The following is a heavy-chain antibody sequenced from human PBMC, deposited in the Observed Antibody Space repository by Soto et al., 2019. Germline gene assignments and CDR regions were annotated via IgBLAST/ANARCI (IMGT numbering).Heavy chain of an antibody. Sequence: GGSLRLSCAASGFTFSSYGMHWVRQAPGKGLEWVAVISYDGSNKYYADSVKGRFTISRDNSKNTLYLQMNSLRAEDTAVYYCAKDWSTEELQWLLGCDYWGQGTLVTVSS. V-gene: IGHV3-30*18. CDR2: ISYDGSNK. D-gene: IGHD6-19*01. CDR3: AKDWSTEELQWLLGCDY. J-gene: IGHJ4*02. CDR1: GFTFSSYG.